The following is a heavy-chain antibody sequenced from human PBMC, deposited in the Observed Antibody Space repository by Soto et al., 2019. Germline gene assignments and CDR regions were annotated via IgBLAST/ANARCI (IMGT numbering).Heavy chain of an antibody. V-gene: IGHV2-26*01. Sequence: SGPTLVNPTETLTLTCTVSGFSLSNARMGVSWIRQPPGKALEWLAHIFSNDEKSYSTSLKSRLTISKDTSKSQVVLTMTNMDPVDTATYYCARIRGIAAAGTYYYYYYMDVWGKGT. CDR3: ARIRGIAAAGTYYYYYYMDV. CDR2: IFSNDEK. CDR1: GFSLSNARMG. J-gene: IGHJ6*03. D-gene: IGHD6-13*01.